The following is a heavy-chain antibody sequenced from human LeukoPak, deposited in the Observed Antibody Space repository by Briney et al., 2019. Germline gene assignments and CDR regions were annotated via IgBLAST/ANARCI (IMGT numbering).Heavy chain of an antibody. CDR3: TRGDGSGSS. J-gene: IGHJ5*02. V-gene: IGHV3-49*04. D-gene: IGHD3-10*01. Sequence: PGGSLRLSCTASGFTFCDYAMSWVRQAPGKGLEWVGFIRSKGSGGTTEYAASVKGRFTISRDDSKSIAYLQMNSLKTEDTAVYYCTRGDGSGSSWGQGTLVTVSS. CDR2: IRSKGSGGTT. CDR1: GFTFCDYA.